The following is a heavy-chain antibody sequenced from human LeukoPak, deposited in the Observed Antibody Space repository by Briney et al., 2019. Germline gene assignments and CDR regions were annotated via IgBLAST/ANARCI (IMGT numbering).Heavy chain of an antibody. D-gene: IGHD1-26*01. CDR2: ISNSGST. J-gene: IGHJ3*02. Sequence: SETLSLTCTVSGGSIRSYFWTWIRQPPGKGLEWIGYISNSGSTNYNPSLKSRVTILMDTSKKQFSLKLSSVTAADTAVYYCARELIVGATMPFDMWGQGTRVIVSS. CDR1: GGSIRSYF. CDR3: ARELIVGATMPFDM. V-gene: IGHV4-59*01.